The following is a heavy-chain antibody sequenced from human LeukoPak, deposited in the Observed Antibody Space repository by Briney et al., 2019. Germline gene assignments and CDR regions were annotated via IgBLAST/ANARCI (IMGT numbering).Heavy chain of an antibody. CDR3: ARRGWLQLAYYFDY. J-gene: IGHJ4*02. CDR1: GASVSSASY. D-gene: IGHD5-24*01. Sequence: SETLSLTRTVSGASVSSASYWTWIRQPPGKGVEWIAHIYNGVNTNYNPSLKSRVTISVDTSKNQFSLRLNSVTAADTAVYYCARRGWLQLAYYFDYWGQGTLVTVSS. CDR2: IYNGVNT. V-gene: IGHV4-61*01.